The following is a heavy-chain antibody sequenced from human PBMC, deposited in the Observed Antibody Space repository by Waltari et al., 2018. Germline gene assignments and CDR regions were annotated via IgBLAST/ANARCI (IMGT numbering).Heavy chain of an antibody. J-gene: IGHJ3*02. CDR2: IYTSGST. Sequence: QVQLQESGPGLVKPSQTLSLTCTVSGGSISRGSYYWSWIRQPAGKGLEWIGRIYTSGSTNYNPSLKSRVTISVDTSKNQFSLKLSSVTAADTAVYYCARDTGDCGGDCYPDAFDIWGQGTMVTVSS. CDR1: GGSISRGSYY. D-gene: IGHD2-21*02. V-gene: IGHV4-61*02. CDR3: ARDTGDCGGDCYPDAFDI.